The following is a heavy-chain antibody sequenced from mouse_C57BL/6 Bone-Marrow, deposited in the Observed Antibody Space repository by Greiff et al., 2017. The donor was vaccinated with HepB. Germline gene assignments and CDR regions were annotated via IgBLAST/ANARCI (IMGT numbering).Heavy chain of an antibody. J-gene: IGHJ3*01. CDR1: GFTFSNYW. CDR3: TDDGYSSY. Sequence: EVKLQESGGGLVQPGGSMKLSCVASGFTFSNYWMNWVRQSPEKGLEWVAQIRLKSDNYATHYAESVKGRFTISRDDSKSSVYLQMNNLRAEDTGIYYCTDDGYSSYWGQGTLVTVSA. V-gene: IGHV6-3*01. D-gene: IGHD2-3*01. CDR2: IRLKSDNYAT.